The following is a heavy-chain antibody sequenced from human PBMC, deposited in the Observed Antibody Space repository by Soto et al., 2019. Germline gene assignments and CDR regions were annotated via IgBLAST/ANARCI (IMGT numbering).Heavy chain of an antibody. CDR3: ARDSPYGDYGHYYDMDV. D-gene: IGHD4-17*01. CDR2: ISYDGSNK. J-gene: IGHJ6*02. V-gene: IGHV3-30-3*01. Sequence: QVQLVESGGGVVQPGRSLRLSCAASGFTFSSYAMHWVRQAPGKGLEWVAVISYDGSNKYYADSVKGRFTISRDNSKNTLYLQMNSLRAEDTAVYYCARDSPYGDYGHYYDMDVWGQGTTVTVSS. CDR1: GFTFSSYA.